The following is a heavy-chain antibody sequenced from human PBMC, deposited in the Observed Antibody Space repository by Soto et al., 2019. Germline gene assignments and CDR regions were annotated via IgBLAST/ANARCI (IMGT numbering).Heavy chain of an antibody. J-gene: IGHJ3*02. Sequence: VASVKVSCKASGGTFSSYTISWVRQAPGQGLEWMGMIIPILGSTSYAQKFQGRVTMTRDTSTSTVYMELSSLRSEDTAVYYCARAALDYYDSSGYYPLWPDRPTKNAFDIWGQGTMVTVSS. V-gene: IGHV1-69*08. CDR2: IIPILGST. D-gene: IGHD3-22*01. CDR1: GGTFSSYT. CDR3: ARAALDYYDSSGYYPLWPDRPTKNAFDI.